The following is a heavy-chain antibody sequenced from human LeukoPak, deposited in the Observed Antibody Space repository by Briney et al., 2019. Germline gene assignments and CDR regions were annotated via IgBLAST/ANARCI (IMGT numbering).Heavy chain of an antibody. D-gene: IGHD2-2*01. CDR2: INHSGST. CDR3: ASHLYCSSTSCYAGGSEY. CDR1: GGSFSGYY. V-gene: IGHV4-34*01. J-gene: IGHJ4*02. Sequence: SETLSLTCAVYGGSFSGYYWSWVRKPPEKGLEWIGEINHSGSTNYNPSLKSRVTISVDTSKNKFSLKLSSVTAADTAVYYCASHLYCSSTSCYAGGSEYWGQGTLVTVSS.